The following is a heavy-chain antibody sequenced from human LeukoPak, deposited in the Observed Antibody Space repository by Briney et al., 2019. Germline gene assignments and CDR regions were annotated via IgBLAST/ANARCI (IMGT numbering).Heavy chain of an antibody. D-gene: IGHD2-2*01. CDR2: ISSSSSYI. CDR3: AKARVVPAAFDY. Sequence: GGSLRLSCAASRFTFSSYSMNWVRQAPGKGLEWVSSISSSSSYIYYADSVKGRFTISRDNAKNSLYLQMNSLRAEDTAVYYCAKARVVPAAFDYWGQGTLVTVSS. V-gene: IGHV3-21*04. CDR1: RFTFSSYS. J-gene: IGHJ4*02.